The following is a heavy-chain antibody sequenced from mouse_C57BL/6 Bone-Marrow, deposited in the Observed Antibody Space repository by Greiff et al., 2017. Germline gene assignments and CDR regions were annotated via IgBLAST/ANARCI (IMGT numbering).Heavy chain of an antibody. CDR2: FHPYNDDT. CDR3: ARSSTFFYYFDY. CDR1: GYTFTTYP. D-gene: IGHD5-1*01. Sequence: VQLVESGAELVKPGASVKMSCKASGYTFTTYPIEWMKQNHGKSLEWIGNFHPYNDDTKYNAKFKGKATLTVEKSSNTVYLELSRLTSDDSAGYYCARSSTFFYYFDYWGQGTTLTVSS. J-gene: IGHJ2*01. V-gene: IGHV1-47*01.